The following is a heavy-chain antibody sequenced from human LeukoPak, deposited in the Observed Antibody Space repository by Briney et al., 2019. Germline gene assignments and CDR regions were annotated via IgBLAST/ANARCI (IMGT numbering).Heavy chain of an antibody. CDR1: GGSISSYY. J-gene: IGHJ4*02. Sequence: SETLSLTCTVSGGSISSYYWSWIRQPPGKGLEWIGYIYYSGSTNYNPSLKSQVTISVDTSKNQFSLKLSSVTAADTAVYYCARSYSSGWYYFDYWGQGTLVTVSS. V-gene: IGHV4-59*01. CDR2: IYYSGST. D-gene: IGHD6-19*01. CDR3: ARSYSSGWYYFDY.